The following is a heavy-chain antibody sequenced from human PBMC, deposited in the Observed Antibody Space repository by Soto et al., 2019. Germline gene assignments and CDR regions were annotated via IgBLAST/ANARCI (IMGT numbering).Heavy chain of an antibody. J-gene: IGHJ6*02. D-gene: IGHD2-21*02. Sequence: QITLKESGPTLVKPTQTLTLTCTFSGLSLSTTGVGVGWIRQPPGKALEWLALIYWDDDKRYSPSLKSRLTITTDTSKIQVVLTMTNMDPVDTATYYCVQSRCGGDCLQSYSSHSYYGLDVWGQGTTVTVSS. CDR3: VQSRCGGDCLQSYSSHSYYGLDV. CDR2: IYWDDDK. CDR1: GLSLSTTGVG. V-gene: IGHV2-5*02.